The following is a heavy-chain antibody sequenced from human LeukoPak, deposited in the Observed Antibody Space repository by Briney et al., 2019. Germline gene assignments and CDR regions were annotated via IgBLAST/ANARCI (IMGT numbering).Heavy chain of an antibody. V-gene: IGHV3-30-3*01. CDR2: ISYDGSNK. Sequence: GGPLRLSCAASGFTFSSYATHWVRQAPGKGLEWVAVISYDGSNKYYADSVKGRFTISRDNSKNTLYLQMNSLRAEDTAVYYCARDLGIAAAPSHFDYWGQGTLVTVSS. J-gene: IGHJ4*02. CDR1: GFTFSSYA. CDR3: ARDLGIAAAPSHFDY. D-gene: IGHD6-13*01.